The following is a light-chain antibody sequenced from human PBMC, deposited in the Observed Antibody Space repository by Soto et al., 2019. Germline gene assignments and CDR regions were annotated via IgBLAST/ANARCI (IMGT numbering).Light chain of an antibody. CDR1: QSVSSN. CDR3: QQYNTWPRPRT. V-gene: IGKV3-15*01. CDR2: GAS. Sequence: EIVMTQSPATLSVSPGERVTLSCRASQSVSSNLAWYQQKPGQAPRLLIYGASTRATGIPARFSGSGSGTEFTLTISSLQSEDFAVYYCQQYNTWPRPRTFGQGTKVEIK. J-gene: IGKJ1*01.